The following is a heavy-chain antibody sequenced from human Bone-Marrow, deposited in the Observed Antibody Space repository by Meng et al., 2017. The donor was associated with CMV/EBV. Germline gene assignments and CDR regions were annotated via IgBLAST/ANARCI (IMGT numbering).Heavy chain of an antibody. J-gene: IGHJ3*02. V-gene: IGHV3-74*01. Sequence: GESLKISCAASGFTFRTYWMHWVRQVPGKGLVWVSRVNSDATSTSYADSVKGRFTISRENAKNSLYLQMNSLRAGDTAVYYCARGYYDSSGYYGLDAFDIWGQGTMVTVSS. CDR2: VNSDATST. D-gene: IGHD3-22*01. CDR3: ARGYYDSSGYYGLDAFDI. CDR1: GFTFRTYW.